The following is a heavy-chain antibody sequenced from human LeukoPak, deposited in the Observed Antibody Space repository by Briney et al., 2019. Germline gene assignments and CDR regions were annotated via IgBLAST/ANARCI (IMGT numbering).Heavy chain of an antibody. Sequence: GGSLRLSCAASGFTFSTYNMNWVRQAPGKGLEWVSSISSSSSYIYYADSVKGRFTISRDNAKNSLYLHMDNLRAEDTAVYYCASLYNSGWYWDFGAAAADYMDVWGKGTTVTVSS. J-gene: IGHJ6*03. CDR3: ASLYNSGWYWDFGAAAADYMDV. CDR2: ISSSSSYI. D-gene: IGHD6-19*01. V-gene: IGHV3-21*01. CDR1: GFTFSTYN.